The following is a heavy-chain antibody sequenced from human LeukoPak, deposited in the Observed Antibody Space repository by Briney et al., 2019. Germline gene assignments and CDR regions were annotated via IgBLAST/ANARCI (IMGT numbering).Heavy chain of an antibody. J-gene: IGHJ4*02. Sequence: PSETLSLTCTVSGGSISSGAYYWGWIRQSPGKGLEWIGTIYYIGNTYYNPSLQSRVTISVDTSKNQFPLKLTSVTAADTAVFYCARLLYNWNGIDYWGQGTLVTVSS. CDR3: ARLLYNWNGIDY. V-gene: IGHV4-39*01. D-gene: IGHD1-1*01. CDR1: GGSISSGAYY. CDR2: IYYIGNT.